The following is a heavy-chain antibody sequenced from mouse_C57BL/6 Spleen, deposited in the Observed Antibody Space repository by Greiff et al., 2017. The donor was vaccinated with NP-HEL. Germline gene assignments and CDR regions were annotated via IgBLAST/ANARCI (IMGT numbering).Heavy chain of an antibody. CDR2: INYDGSST. CDR1: GFTFSDYY. V-gene: IGHV5-16*01. CDR3: ARRSHLGYYAMDY. Sequence: EVMLVESEGGLVQPGSSMKLSCTASGFTFSDYYMAWVRQVPEKGLEWVANINYDGSSTYYLDSLKSRFIISRDNAKNILYLQMSSLKSEDTATYYCARRSHLGYYAMDYWGQGTSVTVSS. D-gene: IGHD3-1*01. J-gene: IGHJ4*01.